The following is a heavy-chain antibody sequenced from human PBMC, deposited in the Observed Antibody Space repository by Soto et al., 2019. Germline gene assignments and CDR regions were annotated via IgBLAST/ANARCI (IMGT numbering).Heavy chain of an antibody. V-gene: IGHV1-18*01. J-gene: IGHJ4*02. CDR2: ISPYNGDT. D-gene: IGHD2-2*01. Sequence: SVKVSCRASGYSFTNYDISWVRQAPGQGLEWMGWISPYNGDTNYAQKLQGRVTMTTDTSTSTAYMELRSLRSDDTAVYYCARYCSSTSCDHYFDYWGQGTLVTVSS. CDR3: ARYCSSTSCDHYFDY. CDR1: GYSFTNYD.